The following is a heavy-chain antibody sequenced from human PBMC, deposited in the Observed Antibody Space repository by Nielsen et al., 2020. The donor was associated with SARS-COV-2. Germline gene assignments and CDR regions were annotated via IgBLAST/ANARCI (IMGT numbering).Heavy chain of an antibody. CDR1: GGAFSGYY. CDR2: INHSGST. J-gene: IGHJ4*02. CDR3: ARGRILWFGGGVNYLDY. Sequence: SETLSLTCAVYGGAFSGYYWSWIRQSPGKGLEWIGEINHSGSTNYNASPKSGITISVDTSKNQFSLKLSSVSATDTAVYYCARGRILWFGGGVNYLDYWGQGTLVTVSS. D-gene: IGHD3-10*01. V-gene: IGHV4-34*01.